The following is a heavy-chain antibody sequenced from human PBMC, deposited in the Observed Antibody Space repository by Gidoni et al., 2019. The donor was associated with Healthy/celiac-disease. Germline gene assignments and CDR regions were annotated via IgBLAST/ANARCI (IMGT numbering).Heavy chain of an antibody. J-gene: IGHJ4*02. CDR2: ISYDGSNK. Sequence: QVQLVESGGGVVLPGRSLRLSCAAPGFTFSSYGMHWVRQAPGKGLEWVAVISYDGSNKYYADSVKGRFTISRDNSKNTLYLQMNSLRAEDTAVYYCAKGPDNYFDYWGQGTLVTVSS. V-gene: IGHV3-30*18. CDR3: AKGPDNYFDY. CDR1: GFTFSSYG.